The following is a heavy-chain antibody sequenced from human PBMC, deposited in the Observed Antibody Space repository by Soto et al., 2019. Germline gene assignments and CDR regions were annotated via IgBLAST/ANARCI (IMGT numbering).Heavy chain of an antibody. Sequence: GGSLRLSCAASGFTFSSYGMHWVRQAPGKGLEWVAVIWYDGSNKYYADSVKGRFTISRDNSKNTLYLQMNSLRAEDTAVYYCAREGDDSPQPDYWGQGTLVTV. J-gene: IGHJ4*02. V-gene: IGHV3-33*01. CDR1: GFTFSSYG. D-gene: IGHD3-16*01. CDR3: AREGDDSPQPDY. CDR2: IWYDGSNK.